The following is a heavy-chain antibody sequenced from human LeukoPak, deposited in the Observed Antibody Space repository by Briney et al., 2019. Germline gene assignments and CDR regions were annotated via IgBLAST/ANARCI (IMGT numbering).Heavy chain of an antibody. V-gene: IGHV4-39*07. D-gene: IGHD2-2*01. Sequence: SETLSLTCTVSGGSISSSSYYWGWIRQPPGKGLEWIGSIYYSGSTYYNPSLKSRVTISVDRSKNQFSLKLSSVTAADTAVYYCARGVVVVPGPNWFDPWGQGTLVTVSS. CDR2: IYYSGST. CDR1: GGSISSSSYY. CDR3: ARGVVVVPGPNWFDP. J-gene: IGHJ5*02.